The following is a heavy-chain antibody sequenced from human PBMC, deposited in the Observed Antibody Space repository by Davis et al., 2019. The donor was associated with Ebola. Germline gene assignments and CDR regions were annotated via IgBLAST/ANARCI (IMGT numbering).Heavy chain of an antibody. CDR3: VRGWGRTGLGV. CDR2: TYYTSKWHN. Sequence: HSQTLSLTCAISGDSVFGKNGVWTWTRQSQSRGLEWLGRTYYTSKWHNDYGESVKSRITINPDTSTNQLSLQLNSVTPEDTAVYYCVRGWGRTGLGVWGQGTTVTVSS. J-gene: IGHJ6*02. CDR1: GDSVFGKNGV. D-gene: IGHD1-26*01. V-gene: IGHV6-1*01.